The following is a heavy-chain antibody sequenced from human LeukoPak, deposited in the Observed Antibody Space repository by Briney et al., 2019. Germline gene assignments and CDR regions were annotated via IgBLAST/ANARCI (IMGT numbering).Heavy chain of an antibody. V-gene: IGHV1-69*05. Sequence: SVKVSCKASGGTFSSYAISWVRQAPGQGLEWMGGIIPIFGTANYAQKFQGRVTITRDTSASTAYMELSSLRSEDTAVYYCARSPIYCSSTSCYGGEYDWFDPWGQGTLVTVSS. CDR1: GGTFSSYA. CDR2: IIPIFGTA. D-gene: IGHD2-2*01. J-gene: IGHJ5*02. CDR3: ARSPIYCSSTSCYGGEYDWFDP.